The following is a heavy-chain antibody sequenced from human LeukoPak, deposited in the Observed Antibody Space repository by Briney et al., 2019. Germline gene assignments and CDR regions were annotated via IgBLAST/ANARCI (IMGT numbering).Heavy chain of an antibody. CDR2: MNPNSGNT. CDR1: GYTFTSYD. D-gene: IGHD6-19*01. Sequence: ASVKVSCKASGYTFTSYDINWVRQATGQGLEWMGWMNPNSGNTGYAQKFQGRVTITRNTSISTAYMELSSLKASDTAMYYCARQAVAGTHYYYYYMDVWGKGTTVTVSS. CDR3: ARQAVAGTHYYYYYMDV. J-gene: IGHJ6*03. V-gene: IGHV1-8*03.